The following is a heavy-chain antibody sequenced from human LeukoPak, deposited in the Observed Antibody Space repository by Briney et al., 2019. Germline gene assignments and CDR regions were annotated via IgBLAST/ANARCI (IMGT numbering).Heavy chain of an antibody. Sequence: GGSLRLSCADSGFTFSSYGMSWVRQAPGKGLEWVSGISGDGRSTYYADSVKGRFTISRDNAKNTVNLQMNSLRAEDTAVYYCARDRRDDYCLGHWGQGTLVTVSS. D-gene: IGHD5-24*01. J-gene: IGHJ4*02. CDR2: ISGDGRST. CDR1: GFTFSSYG. CDR3: ARDRRDDYCLGH. V-gene: IGHV3-23*01.